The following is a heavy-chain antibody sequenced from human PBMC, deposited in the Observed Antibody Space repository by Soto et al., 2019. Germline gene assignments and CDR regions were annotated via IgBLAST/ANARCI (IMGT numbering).Heavy chain of an antibody. CDR1: RFTFSTYP. J-gene: IGHJ6*02. CDR3: VKPPVITASYYYYDMDV. Sequence: LXLSCAASRFTFSTYPMSWVRQAPGKGLEWVSGISGSGISTYYTDSVKGRFTISRDNSKNTVFLQMNSLRDEDTAVYYCVKPPVITASYYYYDMDVWGQGTTVTVSS. CDR2: ISGSGIST. D-gene: IGHD4-4*01. V-gene: IGHV3-23*01.